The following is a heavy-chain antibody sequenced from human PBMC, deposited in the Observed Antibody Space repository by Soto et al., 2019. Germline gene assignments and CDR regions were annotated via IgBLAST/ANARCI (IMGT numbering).Heavy chain of an antibody. J-gene: IGHJ5*02. V-gene: IGHV4-39*01. CDR2: IYYSGST. D-gene: IGHD6-19*01. Sequence: LCGGSISSSSYYWGWIRQPPGKGLEWIGSIYYSGSTYYNPSLKSRVTISVDTSKNQFSLKLSSVTAADTAVYYCARGLIGKWQWLQRDLYWFDPWGQGTLVTVSS. CDR1: GGSISSSSYY. CDR3: ARGLIGKWQWLQRDLYWFDP.